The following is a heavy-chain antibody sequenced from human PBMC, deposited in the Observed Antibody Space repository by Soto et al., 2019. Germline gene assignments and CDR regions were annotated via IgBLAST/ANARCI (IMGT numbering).Heavy chain of an antibody. J-gene: IGHJ5*02. CDR3: AIGYMDWFDP. Sequence: PSETLSLTCTVSGDSTSYYYWSWIRVAPGKGLEWIGSVYHSGSTNYNPSLKSRVTILRDSSKAQFSLKLNSATAADTAVYYCAIGYMDWFDPWGQGTLVNVSS. D-gene: IGHD2-2*02. V-gene: IGHV4-59*08. CDR1: GDSTSYYY. CDR2: VYHSGST.